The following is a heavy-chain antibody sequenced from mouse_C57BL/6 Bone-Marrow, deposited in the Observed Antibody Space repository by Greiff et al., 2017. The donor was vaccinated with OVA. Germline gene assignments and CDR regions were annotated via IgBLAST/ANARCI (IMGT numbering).Heavy chain of an antibody. CDR2: IYPRSGNT. CDR1: GYTFTSYG. CDR3: ALGVNYDFDY. J-gene: IGHJ2*01. D-gene: IGHD2-1*01. V-gene: IGHV1-81*01. Sequence: QVQLKESGAELARPGASVKLSCKASGYTFTSYGISWVKQRTGQGLEWIGEIYPRSGNTYYNEKFKGKATLTVDKPSSTAYMQLSSLTSEDSAVYYCALGVNYDFDYWGQGTTLTVSS.